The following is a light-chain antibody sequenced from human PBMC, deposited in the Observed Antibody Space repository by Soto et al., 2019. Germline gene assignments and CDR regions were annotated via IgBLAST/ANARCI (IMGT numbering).Light chain of an antibody. CDR3: CSYAGRSTFVV. J-gene: IGLJ2*01. Sequence: QSALTQPASVSGSHGQSITISCTGTSSDVGRYNLVSWYQQHPGKAPKVMIYEVTKRPSGVSDRFSGSKSGNTASLTISGLQDEDEADYYCCSYAGRSTFVVFGGGTKLTVL. CDR1: SSDVGRYNL. V-gene: IGLV2-23*02. CDR2: EVT.